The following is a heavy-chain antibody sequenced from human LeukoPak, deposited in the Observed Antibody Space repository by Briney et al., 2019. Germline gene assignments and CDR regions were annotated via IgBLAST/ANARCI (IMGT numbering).Heavy chain of an antibody. D-gene: IGHD6-19*01. Sequence: PGGSLRLSCAASGFTVSSNYMSWVRQAPGKGLEWVSAISGSGGSTYYADSVKGRFTISRDNSKNTLYLQMNSLRAEDTAAYYCAKRRSSGWYGGFDYWGQGTLVTVSS. V-gene: IGHV3-23*01. CDR1: GFTVSSNY. J-gene: IGHJ4*02. CDR2: ISGSGGST. CDR3: AKRRSSGWYGGFDY.